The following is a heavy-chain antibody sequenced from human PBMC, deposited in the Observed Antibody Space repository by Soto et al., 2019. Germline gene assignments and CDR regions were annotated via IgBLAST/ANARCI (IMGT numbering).Heavy chain of an antibody. D-gene: IGHD3-22*01. J-gene: IGHJ5*02. Sequence: NPSETLSLTCTVSGASVSTGYWSWIRQPPGKGPEWIGFMYFGGSFNYNPSITSRVTISIETSKNQISMTLTSVTAADTAVYYCARSYYDSTGFAVDPWGQGTLVTVS. V-gene: IGHV4-59*02. CDR1: GASVSTGY. CDR2: MYFGGSF. CDR3: ARSYYDSTGFAVDP.